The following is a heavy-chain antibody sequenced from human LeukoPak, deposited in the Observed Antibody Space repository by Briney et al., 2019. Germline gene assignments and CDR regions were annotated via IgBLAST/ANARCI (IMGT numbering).Heavy chain of an antibody. CDR3: VGYDGLGDY. CDR1: GFTFSSYG. CDR2: ISYDGSNK. V-gene: IGHV3-30*03. J-gene: IGHJ4*02. D-gene: IGHD3-10*01. Sequence: PGGSLRLSCAASGFTFSSYGMHWVRQAPGKGLEWVAVISYDGSNKYYADSVKGRFTISRDNSKNTLYLQMNSLRAEDTAVYYCVGYDGLGDYWGQGTLVTVSS.